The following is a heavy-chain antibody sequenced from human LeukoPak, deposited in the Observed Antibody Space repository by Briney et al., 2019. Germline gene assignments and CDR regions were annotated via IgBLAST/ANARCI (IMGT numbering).Heavy chain of an antibody. D-gene: IGHD4-23*01. J-gene: IGHJ4*02. Sequence: GASVWVSCTASGYTFTSYGISWVRQAPGQGLEWMGGISAYNGNTNYAQKLQGRVTMTTDTSTSTAYMELRSLRSDDTTVYYCARDSVGGNQEFDYWGQGTLVTVSS. V-gene: IGHV1-18*01. CDR2: ISAYNGNT. CDR3: ARDSVGGNQEFDY. CDR1: GYTFTSYG.